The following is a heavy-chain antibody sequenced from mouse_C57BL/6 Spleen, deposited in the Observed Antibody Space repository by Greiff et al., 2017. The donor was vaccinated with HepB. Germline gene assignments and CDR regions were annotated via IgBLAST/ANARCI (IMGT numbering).Heavy chain of an antibody. CDR3: TRDSSGYVGFAY. CDR2: ISSGGDYI. Sequence: EVHLVESGEGLVKPGGSLKLSCAASGFTFSSYAMSWVRQTPEKRLEWVAYISSGGDYIYYADTVKGRFTISRDNARNTLYLQMSSLKSEDTAMYYCTRDSSGYVGFAYWGQGTLVTVSA. CDR1: GFTFSSYA. J-gene: IGHJ3*01. V-gene: IGHV5-9-1*02. D-gene: IGHD3-2*02.